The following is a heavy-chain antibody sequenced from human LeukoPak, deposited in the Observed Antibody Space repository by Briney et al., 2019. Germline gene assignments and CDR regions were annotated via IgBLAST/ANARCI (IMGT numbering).Heavy chain of an antibody. D-gene: IGHD6-13*01. Sequence: PSETLSLTCAVSGGSITSSNWWNWVRQPPGEGLEWIGEIHHSGSTYYNPSLKSRVTISVDTSKNQFSLKLSSVTAADTAVYYCARDRGAAAGTLSFDPWGQGTLVTVSS. CDR1: GGSITSSNW. CDR3: ARDRGAAAGTLSFDP. J-gene: IGHJ5*02. CDR2: IHHSGST. V-gene: IGHV4-4*02.